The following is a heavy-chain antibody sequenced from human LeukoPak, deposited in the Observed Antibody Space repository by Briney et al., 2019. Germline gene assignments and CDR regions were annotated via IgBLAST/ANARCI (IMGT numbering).Heavy chain of an antibody. D-gene: IGHD1-26*01. V-gene: IGHV3-48*02. CDR2: ITASGTAM. CDR3: ASRGSYRFYY. Sequence: GGSLRLSCAASGFTFSSYSMNWVRQAPGKGLEWVSHITASGTAMFYADSVKGRFTISRDNAKNSLYLQMNSLRDEGTAVYYCASRGSYRFYYWGQGTLVTVSS. CDR1: GFTFSSYS. J-gene: IGHJ4*02.